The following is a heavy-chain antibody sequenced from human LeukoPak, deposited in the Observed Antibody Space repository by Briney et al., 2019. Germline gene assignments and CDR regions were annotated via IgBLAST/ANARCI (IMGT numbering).Heavy chain of an antibody. D-gene: IGHD3-3*01. Sequence: SETLSLTCTVSGGSISSSSYYWGWIRQPPGKGLEWIGSIYYSGSTNYNPSLKSRVTISVDTSKNQFSLKLSSVTAADTAVYYCARGWERYYDFWSGYPPEYYFDYWGQGTLVTVSS. CDR3: ARGWERYYDFWSGYPPEYYFDY. CDR2: IYYSGST. V-gene: IGHV4-39*07. J-gene: IGHJ4*02. CDR1: GGSISSSSYY.